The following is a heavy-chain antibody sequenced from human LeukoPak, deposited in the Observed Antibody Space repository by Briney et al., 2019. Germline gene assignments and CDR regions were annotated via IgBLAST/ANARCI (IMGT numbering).Heavy chain of an antibody. CDR3: VRGYSGSYRADY. J-gene: IGHJ4*02. CDR1: GLTFSNYW. V-gene: IGHV3-74*01. Sequence: PGGSLRLSCAASGLTFSNYWMHWVRQAPGKGLVWVSRINSDGSSTTYADSVKGRFTISRDNAETTLSLQVNSLRAEDTAVYYCVRGYSGSYRADYWGQGTLVTVSS. D-gene: IGHD1-26*01. CDR2: INSDGSST.